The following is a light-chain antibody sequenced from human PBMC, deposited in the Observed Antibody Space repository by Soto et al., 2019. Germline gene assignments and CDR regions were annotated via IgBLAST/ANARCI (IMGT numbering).Light chain of an antibody. Sequence: QSVLTQSSSASASLGSSVKLTCTLSSGHSSYIIAWHQQQPGKAPRYLMKLEGSGSHNKGSGVPDRFSGSSSGADRYLTISNLRFEEGADYYCGTWSSNTRVFGGGTKVTVL. CDR2: LEGSGSH. V-gene: IGLV4-60*02. CDR3: GTWSSNTRV. J-gene: IGLJ3*02. CDR1: SGHSSYI.